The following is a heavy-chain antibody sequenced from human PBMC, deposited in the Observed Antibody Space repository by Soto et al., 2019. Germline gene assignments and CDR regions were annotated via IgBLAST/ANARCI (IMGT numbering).Heavy chain of an antibody. CDR2: INSDGSST. J-gene: IGHJ6*02. CDR1: GFTFSSYW. V-gene: IGHV3-74*01. D-gene: IGHD4-17*01. Sequence: EVQLVESGGGLVQPGGSLRLSCAASGFTFSSYWMHWVRQAPGKGLVWVSRINSDGSSTSYADSVKGRFTISRDNAKNTLYLQMNSLRAEDTAVYYCARGNYYGGNYCYFYGMDFWGQGTTVTVSS. CDR3: ARGNYYGGNYCYFYGMDF.